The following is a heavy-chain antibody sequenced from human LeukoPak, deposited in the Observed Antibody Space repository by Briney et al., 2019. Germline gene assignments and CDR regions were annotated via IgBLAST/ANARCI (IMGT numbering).Heavy chain of an antibody. V-gene: IGHV1-69*13. J-gene: IGHJ6*03. Sequence: GASVKVSCKASGGTFSSYAISWVRPAPGQGLEWMGGIIPIFGTANYAQKFQGRVTITADESTSTAYMELSSLRSEDTAVYYCARGVVVPAARGFYYMDVWGKGTTVTVSS. CDR2: IIPIFGTA. CDR3: ARGVVVPAARGFYYMDV. CDR1: GGTFSSYA. D-gene: IGHD2-2*01.